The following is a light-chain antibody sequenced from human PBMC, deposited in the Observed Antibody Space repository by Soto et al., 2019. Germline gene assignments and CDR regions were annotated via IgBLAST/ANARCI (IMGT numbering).Light chain of an antibody. Sequence: DIQMTQSPSSLSASVGDRVTITCRASQSISSYLAWYQQKPGKAPKLLIYGASSLQSGVPSRFSGSGSGTEFTLTITSLQSEDFATYFCQQADSFPVTFGQGTKVDI. CDR2: GAS. J-gene: IGKJ2*01. CDR1: QSISSY. CDR3: QQADSFPVT. V-gene: IGKV1-12*01.